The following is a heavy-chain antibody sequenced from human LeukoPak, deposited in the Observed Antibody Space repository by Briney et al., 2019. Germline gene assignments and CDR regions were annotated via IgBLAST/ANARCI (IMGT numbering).Heavy chain of an antibody. CDR2: IKNDGSER. CDR3: ASDGHSHAN. Sequence: GGSLRLFCAASGFTFSSSWMSGVRQVTGGGLEWVANIKNDGSERYHVDSVRGRFTISRDNAKNSLYLQMNSLRAEDTAVYYCASDGHSHANWGQGTLVTVSS. J-gene: IGHJ4*02. V-gene: IGHV3-7*01. CDR1: GFTFSSSW. D-gene: IGHD2-2*01.